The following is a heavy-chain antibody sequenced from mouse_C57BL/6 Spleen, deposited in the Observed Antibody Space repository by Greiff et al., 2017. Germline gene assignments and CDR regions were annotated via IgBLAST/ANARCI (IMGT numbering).Heavy chain of an antibody. D-gene: IGHD1-1*01. J-gene: IGHJ1*03. CDR1: GYAFSSSW. V-gene: IGHV1-82*01. CDR3: AILYGSSYDWYFDV. CDR2: IYPGDGDT. Sequence: QVHVKQSGPELVKPGASVKISCKASGYAFSSSWMNWVKQRPGKGLEWIGRIYPGDGDTNYNGKFKGKATLTADKSSSTAYMQLSSLTSEDSAVYFCAILYGSSYDWYFDVWGTGTTVTVSS.